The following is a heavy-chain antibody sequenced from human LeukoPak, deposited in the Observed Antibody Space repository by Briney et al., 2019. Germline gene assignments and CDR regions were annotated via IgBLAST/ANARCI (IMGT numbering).Heavy chain of an antibody. J-gene: IGHJ4*02. CDR1: GLAVSDNY. D-gene: IGHD4-17*01. Sequence: GGSLSLSCALSGLAVSDNYLSWVRQAPGKGLERVSVIFPNGNTYSADFVQGRFSISRDKSTNTLFLDMSSLRTDDTAIYFCARANPVYGDFDYWGQGTLVSVSS. CDR2: IFPNGNT. V-gene: IGHV3-53*01. CDR3: ARANPVYGDFDY.